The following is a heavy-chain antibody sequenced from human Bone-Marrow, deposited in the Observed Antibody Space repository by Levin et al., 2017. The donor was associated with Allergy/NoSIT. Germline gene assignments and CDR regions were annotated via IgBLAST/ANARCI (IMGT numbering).Heavy chain of an antibody. J-gene: IGHJ4*02. V-gene: IGHV4-30-4*01. CDR1: GGSISSGNYY. Sequence: MASETLSLTCTVSGGSISSGNYYWSWIRQPPGKGLEWIGYIYFSGSTYYNPSLKSRLTISVDTSKNQFSLNLTSVTAAHPAVYYCATGSGSYKIYFAYWGQGTLVTVSS. CDR2: IYFSGST. D-gene: IGHD3-10*01. CDR3: ATGSGSYKIYFAY.